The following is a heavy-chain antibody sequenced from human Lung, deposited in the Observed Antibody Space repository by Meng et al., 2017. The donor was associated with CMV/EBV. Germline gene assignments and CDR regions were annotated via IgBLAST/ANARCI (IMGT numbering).Heavy chain of an antibody. Sequence: SVXVSXXASGGTFSSYAISWVRQAPGQGLEWMGWIIPILGIANYAQKFQGRVTITADKSTSTAYMELSSLRSEDTAVYYCARDSITIFGVVTKNDYYYYGMDVWGQGXTVTVSS. CDR2: IIPILGIA. J-gene: IGHJ6*02. V-gene: IGHV1-69*10. CDR1: GGTFSSYA. CDR3: ARDSITIFGVVTKNDYYYYGMDV. D-gene: IGHD3-3*01.